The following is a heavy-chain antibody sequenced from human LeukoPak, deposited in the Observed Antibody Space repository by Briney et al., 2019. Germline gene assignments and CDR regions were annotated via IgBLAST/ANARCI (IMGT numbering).Heavy chain of an antibody. J-gene: IGHJ4*02. Sequence: ASVKVSCKVSGYTLTELSMHWVRQAPGKGLEWMGGFDPEDGETIYAQKFQGRVTMTEDTSTDTAYMELSSLRSEDTAVYYCATGGSSSGWYEPPNYWGQGTLVTVSS. CDR1: GYTLTELS. D-gene: IGHD6-19*01. CDR3: ATGGSSSGWYEPPNY. CDR2: FDPEDGET. V-gene: IGHV1-24*01.